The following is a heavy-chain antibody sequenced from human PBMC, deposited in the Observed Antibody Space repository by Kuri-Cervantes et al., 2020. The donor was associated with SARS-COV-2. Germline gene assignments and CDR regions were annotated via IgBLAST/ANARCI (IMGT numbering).Heavy chain of an antibody. CDR3: ARARSSIGVVRGAMYYFWHMDV. J-gene: IGHJ6*03. Sequence: ESLKISCAASGFTFSDYYMKWVRQPPGKGLKWIGSIYYTGSAYYNSSLKSRVTISVDTSKNQFSLKLSSVAAADTAVYYCARARSSIGVVRGAMYYFWHMDVWSKGTTVTVSS. CDR2: IYYTGSA. V-gene: IGHV4-38-2*01. CDR1: GFTFSDYY. D-gene: IGHD3-10*01.